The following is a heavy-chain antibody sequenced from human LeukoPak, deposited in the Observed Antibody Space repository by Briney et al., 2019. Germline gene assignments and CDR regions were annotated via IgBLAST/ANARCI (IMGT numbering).Heavy chain of an antibody. CDR2: INPNSGGT. CDR3: ARWGGGWSHFDY. CDR1: RYTFTGYY. V-gene: IGHV1-2*02. Sequence: WASVKVSCKASRYTFTGYYMHWVRQAPGQGLEWMGWINPNSGGTNYAQKFQGRVTMTRDTSISTAYMELSRLRSDDTAVYYCARWGGGWSHFDYWGQGTLVTVSS. J-gene: IGHJ4*02. D-gene: IGHD6-19*01.